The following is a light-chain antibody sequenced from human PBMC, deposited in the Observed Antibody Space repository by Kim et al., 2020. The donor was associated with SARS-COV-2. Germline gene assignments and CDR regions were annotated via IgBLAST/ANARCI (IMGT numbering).Light chain of an antibody. Sequence: GERATLSCRASQSVSSTYLAWYQQTPGQAPSLLIYGASSRTTGIPDRFSGSGSGTDFTLTISRLEPEDFAVYYCQHYGSSPPRITFGPGTKVDIK. J-gene: IGKJ3*01. CDR2: GAS. CDR1: QSVSSTY. CDR3: QHYGSSPPRIT. V-gene: IGKV3-20*01.